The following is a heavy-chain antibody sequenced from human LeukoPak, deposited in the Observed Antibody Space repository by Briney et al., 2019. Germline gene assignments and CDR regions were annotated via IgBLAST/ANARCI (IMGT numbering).Heavy chain of an antibody. CDR1: GFTFSTGFTFSSYW. Sequence: GGSLRLSCTASGFTFSTGFTFSSYWMNWVRQAPGTGLEWVANINQDGTTKYYLDSVKGRFTISRDNAKNSLYLQMNSLRAEETAVYYCARGLTTTPNHFDPWGRGTLVTVSS. J-gene: IGHJ5*02. D-gene: IGHD4-17*01. V-gene: IGHV3-7*01. CDR3: ARGLTTTPNHFDP. CDR2: INQDGTTK.